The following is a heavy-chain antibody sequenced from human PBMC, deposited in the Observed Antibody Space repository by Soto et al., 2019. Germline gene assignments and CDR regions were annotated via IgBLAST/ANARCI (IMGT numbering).Heavy chain of an antibody. J-gene: IGHJ4*02. CDR2: IIPILGIA. D-gene: IGHD3-10*01. CDR3: ARDRYGSGRY. V-gene: IGHV1-69*04. Sequence: ASVKVSCKASGGTFSSYTISWVRQAPGQGLEWMGRIIPILGIANYARKFQGRVTITADKSTSTAYMELSSLRSEDTAVYYCARDRYGSGRYWGQGTLVTVSS. CDR1: GGTFSSYT.